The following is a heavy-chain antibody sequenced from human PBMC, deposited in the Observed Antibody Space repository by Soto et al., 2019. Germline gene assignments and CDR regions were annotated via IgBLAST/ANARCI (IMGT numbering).Heavy chain of an antibody. CDR3: ARSTLLYGDYYPPYFQH. J-gene: IGHJ1*01. V-gene: IGHV4-30-4*01. CDR2: IYYSGST. CDR1: GGSISSGDYY. Sequence: QVQLQESGPGLVKPSQTLSLTCTVSGGSISSGDYYWSWIRQPPGKGLEWIGYIYYSGSTYYNPSLKIRVTISVDTSKNQFSLKLSSVTAADTAVYYCARSTLLYGDYYPPYFQHWGQGTLVTVSS. D-gene: IGHD4-17*01.